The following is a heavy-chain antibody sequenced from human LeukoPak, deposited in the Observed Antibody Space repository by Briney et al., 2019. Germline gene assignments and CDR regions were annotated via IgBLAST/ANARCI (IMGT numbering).Heavy chain of an antibody. Sequence: PSETLSLTCTVSGYSISSGYYWGWIRQPPGKGLEWTGSIDHSGSTYYNPSLKSRITIPVDTSKNQFSLKLSSVTAADTAVYYCARGSQYQLHHNWFDPWGQGTLVTVSS. CDR1: GYSISSGYY. CDR3: ARGSQYQLHHNWFDP. J-gene: IGHJ5*02. D-gene: IGHD2-2*01. V-gene: IGHV4-38-2*02. CDR2: IDHSGST.